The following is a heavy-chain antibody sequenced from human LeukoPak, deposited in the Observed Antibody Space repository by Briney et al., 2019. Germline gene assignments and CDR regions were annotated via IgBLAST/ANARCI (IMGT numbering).Heavy chain of an antibody. V-gene: IGHV1-46*01. CDR3: ARVVGATRPFDP. CDR1: GYTFTSYY. Sequence: GASVKVSCKASGYTFTSYYMHWVRQAPGQGLEWMGIINPSGGSTTYAQKFQGRVTMTRDTSTSTVYMELSSLRSEDTAVYYCARVVGATRPFDPWGQGTLVTVSS. D-gene: IGHD1-26*01. CDR2: INPSGGST. J-gene: IGHJ5*02.